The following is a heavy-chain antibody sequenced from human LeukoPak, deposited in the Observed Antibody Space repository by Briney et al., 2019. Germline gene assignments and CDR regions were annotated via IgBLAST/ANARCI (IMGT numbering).Heavy chain of an antibody. V-gene: IGHV3-23*01. CDR3: AKDRALITMIVVVITPAGGFDY. Sequence: GGSLRLSCAASGFTFSSYAMSWVRQAPGKGLEWVSAISVSGGSTYYADSVKGRFTISRDNSKNTLYLQMNSLRAEDTAVYYCAKDRALITMIVVVITPAGGFDYWGQGTLVTVSS. CDR1: GFTFSSYA. J-gene: IGHJ4*02. D-gene: IGHD3-22*01. CDR2: ISVSGGST.